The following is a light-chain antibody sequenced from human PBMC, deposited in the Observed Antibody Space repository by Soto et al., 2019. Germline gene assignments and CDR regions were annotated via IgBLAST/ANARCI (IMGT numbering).Light chain of an antibody. Sequence: DIQMTQSPSSLSSSVGDRVTITCRASQGINSWLAGYQQKPGKAPKLLIYAASSLQSGVLSRFSGSGSGTDFTLTISGLQPEDFATYYCQQANSFPPWTFGQGTKVEIK. V-gene: IGKV1-12*01. CDR1: QGINSW. J-gene: IGKJ1*01. CDR2: AAS. CDR3: QQANSFPPWT.